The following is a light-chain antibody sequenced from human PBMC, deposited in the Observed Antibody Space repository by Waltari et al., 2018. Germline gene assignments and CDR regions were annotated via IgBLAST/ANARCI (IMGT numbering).Light chain of an antibody. V-gene: IGKV1-39*01. J-gene: IGKJ4*01. CDR2: KAS. CDR3: QHNYGTPLT. CDR1: ENVKNY. Sequence: DIQMTQSPFSLSTSIGDRVTITCRASENVKNYLNWYQQKPGKAPKLLIHKASTLQSGVPSRFSGSGSGTDYTFTISGLQSEDVATYYCQHNYGTPLTFGGGTKVEIK.